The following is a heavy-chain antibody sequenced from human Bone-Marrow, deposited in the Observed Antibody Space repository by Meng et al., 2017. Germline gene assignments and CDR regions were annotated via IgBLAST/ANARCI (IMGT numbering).Heavy chain of an antibody. V-gene: IGHV3-21*01. CDR3: ARDYYYGLLY. D-gene: IGHD3-10*01. CDR2: ISSSSAYI. J-gene: IGHJ4*02. Sequence: GESLKISCEASGFFSSTYTMNWVRQAPGKGLEWVPSISSSSAYIYYADSVKGRFTISRDNAKNSLYLQMDSLRAEDTALYYCARDYYYGLLYWGQGTVVTVSS. CDR1: GFFSSTYT.